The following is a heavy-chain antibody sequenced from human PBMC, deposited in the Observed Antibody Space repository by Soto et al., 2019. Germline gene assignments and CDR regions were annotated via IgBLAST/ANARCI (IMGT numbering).Heavy chain of an antibody. Sequence: PGESLKISCKGSGYSFTSYWIGWVRQMPGKGLEWMGIIYPGDSDTRYSPSFEGQVTISADKSITTAYLQWSSLKASDTAMYYCARTAAAGKYYYGMDVWGQGTTVTVSS. CDR1: GYSFTSYW. V-gene: IGHV5-51*01. J-gene: IGHJ6*02. D-gene: IGHD6-13*01. CDR2: IYPGDSDT. CDR3: ARTAAAGKYYYGMDV.